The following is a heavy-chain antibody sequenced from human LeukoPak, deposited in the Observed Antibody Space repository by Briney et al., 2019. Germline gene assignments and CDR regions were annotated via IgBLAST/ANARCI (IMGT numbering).Heavy chain of an antibody. CDR2: IWYDGSNK. Sequence: PGRSLRLSCAASGFTFSSYGMHWVRQVPGKGLEWVAVIWYDGSNKYYADSVKGRFTISRDNSKNTLYLQMNSLRAEDTAVYYCARVVGTVAAHFDYWGQGTLVTVSS. CDR1: GFTFSSYG. V-gene: IGHV3-33*01. CDR3: ARVVGTVAAHFDY. J-gene: IGHJ4*02. D-gene: IGHD6-19*01.